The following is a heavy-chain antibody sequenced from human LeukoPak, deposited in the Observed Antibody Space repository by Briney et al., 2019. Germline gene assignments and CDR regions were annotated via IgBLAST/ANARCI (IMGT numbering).Heavy chain of an antibody. Sequence: SETLSLTCTVSGGSISSGSYYWSWIRQPAGKGLEWIGRIYTSGSTNYNPSLKSRVTISVDTSKNQFSLKLSSVTAADTAVYYCASHAKDPNKWALDYWGQGTLVTVSS. CDR2: IYTSGST. CDR3: ASHAKDPNKWALDY. CDR1: GGSISSGSYY. V-gene: IGHV4-61*02. J-gene: IGHJ4*02. D-gene: IGHD1-26*01.